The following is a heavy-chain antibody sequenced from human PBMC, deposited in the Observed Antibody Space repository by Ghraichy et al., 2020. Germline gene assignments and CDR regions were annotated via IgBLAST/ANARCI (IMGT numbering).Heavy chain of an antibody. V-gene: IGHV3-23*01. CDR3: AKDLTTPVSYYDFWSGYYLFDY. D-gene: IGHD3-3*01. Sequence: GGSLRLSCAASGFTFSSYAMSWVRQAPGKGLEWVSAISGSGGSTYYADSVKGRFTISRDNSKNTLYLQMNSLRAEDTAVYYCAKDLTTPVSYYDFWSGYYLFDYWGQGTLVTVSS. CDR1: GFTFSSYA. CDR2: ISGSGGST. J-gene: IGHJ4*02.